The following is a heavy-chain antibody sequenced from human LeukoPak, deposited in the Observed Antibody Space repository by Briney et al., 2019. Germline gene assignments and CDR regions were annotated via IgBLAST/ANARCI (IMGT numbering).Heavy chain of an antibody. CDR2: VNSDGSST. CDR1: GISFNNYW. CDR3: ATRLGHYYDY. D-gene: IGHD3-22*01. V-gene: IGHV3-74*01. Sequence: GGSLRLSCAASGISFNNYWMHWVRQATGKGLVWVSRVNSDGSSTVYADSVKGRFTISRDNARTTVYLQMSSLRLDDTATYYCATRLGHYYDYWGQGGLVTVSS. J-gene: IGHJ4*02.